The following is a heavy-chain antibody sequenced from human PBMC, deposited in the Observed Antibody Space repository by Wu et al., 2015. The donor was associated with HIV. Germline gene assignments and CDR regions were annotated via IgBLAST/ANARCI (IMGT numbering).Heavy chain of an antibody. D-gene: IGHD3-9*01. Sequence: QVQLVQSGAEVKKPGASVKVSCEASGYTFTASYMHWMRQAPGQGLEWVGWINPNSGDTNYAQKFQGRITMTRDTSINTAYMELSGLKFDDTALYYCARDRDLLTGRTLFDFWGQGTLVTVSS. V-gene: IGHV1-2*02. CDR3: ARDRDLLTGRTLFDF. J-gene: IGHJ4*02. CDR1: GYTFTASY. CDR2: INPNSGDT.